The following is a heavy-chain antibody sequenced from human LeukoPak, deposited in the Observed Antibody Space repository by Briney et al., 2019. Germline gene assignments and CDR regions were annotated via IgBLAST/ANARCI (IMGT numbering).Heavy chain of an antibody. V-gene: IGHV1-18*01. J-gene: IGHJ4*02. D-gene: IGHD3-22*01. CDR3: ARDNRIGTMMGGPFGY. Sequence: GAPVKVSCKASGYTFTSYGISWVRQAPGQGLEWMGWISGYNGNTKDAQNLQGRVTMTTDTSTSTAYMELRSLRSDDTAAYYCARDNRIGTMMGGPFGYWGQGTLVTVSS. CDR2: ISGYNGNT. CDR1: GYTFTSYG.